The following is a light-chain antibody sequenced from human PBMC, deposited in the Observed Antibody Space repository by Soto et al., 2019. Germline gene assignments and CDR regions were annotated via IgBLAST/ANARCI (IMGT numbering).Light chain of an antibody. Sequence: QSALTQPASVSGSPGQSITISCTGTRSDVGGYNYVSWYQQHPGKAPKLIIYDVSNRPSGVSNRFSDSKSGNTASLTISGLQAEDEADYYCSSYSSSSTPYLFGTGTKLTVL. CDR2: DVS. J-gene: IGLJ1*01. CDR3: SSYSSSSTPYL. CDR1: RSDVGGYNY. V-gene: IGLV2-14*03.